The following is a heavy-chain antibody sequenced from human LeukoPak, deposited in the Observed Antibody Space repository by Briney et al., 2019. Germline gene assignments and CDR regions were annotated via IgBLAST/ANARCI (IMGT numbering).Heavy chain of an antibody. CDR1: GFTFSSYA. Sequence: GGSLRLSCAASGFTFSSYAMSWVRQAPGKGLEWVSAIRCSSGSTYYTDSVKGRFTISRDNYKNTLYLQMNSLRAEATAVYYCAKDTMYSSGWWQHDAFDIWGQGTMVTVSS. CDR2: IRCSSGST. CDR3: AKDTMYSSGWWQHDAFDI. V-gene: IGHV3-23*01. J-gene: IGHJ3*02. D-gene: IGHD6-19*01.